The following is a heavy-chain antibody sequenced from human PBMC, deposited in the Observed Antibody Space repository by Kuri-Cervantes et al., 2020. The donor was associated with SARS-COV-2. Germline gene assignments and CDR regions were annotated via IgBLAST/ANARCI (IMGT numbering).Heavy chain of an antibody. J-gene: IGHJ4*02. CDR2: IIPILGIA. Sequence: SVKVSCKASGGTFSSYAISWVRQAPGQGLEWMGGIIPILGIANYAQKFQGRVTITADKSTSTAYMELSSLRSEDTAVYYCARDHGDWNFDYWGQGTLVTVSS. V-gene: IGHV1-69*10. D-gene: IGHD4-17*01. CDR3: ARDHGDWNFDY. CDR1: GGTFSSYA.